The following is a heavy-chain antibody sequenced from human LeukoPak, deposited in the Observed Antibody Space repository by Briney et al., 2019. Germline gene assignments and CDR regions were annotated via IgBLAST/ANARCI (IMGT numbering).Heavy chain of an antibody. J-gene: IGHJ4*02. Sequence: GGSLRLSCAASGFTFSSYSMNWVRQAPGKGLEWVSYISSSSSTIYYADSVKGRFTISRDNAKNSMYLKMNSLRAEDTAVYYCAREYMVRGVIVYWGQGTLVTVSS. V-gene: IGHV3-48*01. CDR3: AREYMVRGVIVY. CDR1: GFTFSSYS. D-gene: IGHD3-10*01. CDR2: ISSSSSTI.